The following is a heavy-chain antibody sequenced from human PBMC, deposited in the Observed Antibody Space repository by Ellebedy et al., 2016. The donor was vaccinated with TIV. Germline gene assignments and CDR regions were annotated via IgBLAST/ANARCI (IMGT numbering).Heavy chain of an antibody. CDR3: ARFTLHGSGSYIGY. CDR1: GGSMNSYF. CDR2: ISYDGRP. J-gene: IGHJ4*02. V-gene: IGHV4-59*03. D-gene: IGHD3-10*01. Sequence: PETLSLTXTVSGGSMNSYFWSWLRQPPGKRLEWIGHISYDGRPKYNPSLQSRVTISLDTPENQFFLKLTSVTAADTAVYFCARFTLHGSGSYIGYWGQGALVTVSS.